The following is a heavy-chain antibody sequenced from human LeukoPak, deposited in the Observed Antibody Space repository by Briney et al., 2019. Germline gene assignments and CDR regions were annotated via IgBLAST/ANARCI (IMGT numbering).Heavy chain of an antibody. CDR3: ARRGYFDN. CDR1: GGSISVYY. CDR2: IYYSGST. Sequence: SETLSLTCTVSGGSISVYYWSWIRQPPGKGLEWIAYIYYSGSTSYNPSLKSRVTISVDTSKNQFSLKLRSVTAADTAVYYCARRGYFDNWGQGTLVTVSS. J-gene: IGHJ4*02. V-gene: IGHV4-59*01.